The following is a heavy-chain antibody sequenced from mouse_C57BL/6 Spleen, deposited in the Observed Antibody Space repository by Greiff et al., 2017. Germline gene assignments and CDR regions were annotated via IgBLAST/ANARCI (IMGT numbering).Heavy chain of an antibody. D-gene: IGHD1-1*01. CDR1: GYSFTDYY. CDR3: ARCNNYGSGEYFDV. CDR2: INPNNGGT. J-gene: IGHJ1*03. Sequence: VQLQQSGPELVKPGASVKISCKASGYSFTDYYMNWVKQSHGQSLEWIGDINPNNGGTSYNQKFKGKATLTVDKASSTAYMELRSLTSEDSAGYDCARCNNYGSGEYFDVWGTGTTLTVSS. V-gene: IGHV1-26*01.